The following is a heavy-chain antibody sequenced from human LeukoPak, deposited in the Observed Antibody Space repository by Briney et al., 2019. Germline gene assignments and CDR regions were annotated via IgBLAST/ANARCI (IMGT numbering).Heavy chain of an antibody. Sequence: SETLSLTCAVYGGSFSGYYWSWIRQPPGKGLEWIGEINHSGSTNYNPSLKSRVTISVDTSKNQFPLKLSSVTAADTAVYYCARLPYDSCDQAHLFDYWGQGTLVTVSS. CDR1: GGSFSGYY. V-gene: IGHV4-34*01. CDR3: ARLPYDSCDQAHLFDY. J-gene: IGHJ4*02. CDR2: INHSGST. D-gene: IGHD3-22*01.